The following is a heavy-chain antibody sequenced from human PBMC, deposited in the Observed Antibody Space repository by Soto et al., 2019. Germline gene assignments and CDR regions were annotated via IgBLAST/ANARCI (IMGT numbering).Heavy chain of an antibody. V-gene: IGHV3-15*07. CDR3: TTDPELYYDYVWGSYRYRAGGDY. Sequence: EVQLVESGGGLVKPGGSLRLSCAASGFTFSNAWMNWVRQAPGKGLEWVGRIKSKTDGGTTDYAAPVKGRFTISRDDSKNTLYLQMNSLKTEDTAVYYCTTDPELYYDYVWGSYRYRAGGDYWGQGTLVTVSS. CDR2: IKSKTDGGTT. D-gene: IGHD3-16*02. CDR1: GFTFSNAW. J-gene: IGHJ4*02.